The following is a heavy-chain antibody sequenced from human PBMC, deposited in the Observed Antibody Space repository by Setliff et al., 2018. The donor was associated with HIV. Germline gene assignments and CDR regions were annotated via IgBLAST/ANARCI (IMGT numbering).Heavy chain of an antibody. Sequence: SVKVSCKASGGTFSSYAISWVRQAPGQGLEWMGGIIPIFGTANYAQKFQGRVTITADESTSTAYMELSSLRSEDTAVYYCARSRSSGYYCDYWGQGALVTVSS. CDR1: GGTFSSYA. J-gene: IGHJ4*02. D-gene: IGHD3-22*01. V-gene: IGHV1-69*13. CDR2: IIPIFGTA. CDR3: ARSRSSGYYCDY.